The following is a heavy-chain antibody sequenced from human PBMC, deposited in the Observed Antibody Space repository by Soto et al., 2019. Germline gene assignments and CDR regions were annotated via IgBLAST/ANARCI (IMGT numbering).Heavy chain of an antibody. CDR2: TYYRSKWYY. D-gene: IGHD6-6*01. CDR3: ARIHSSSSSDMDV. V-gene: IGHV6-1*01. CDR1: GDSVSSTSAA. J-gene: IGHJ6*02. Sequence: PSQTLSLACAISGDSVSSTSAACNVIRQSPSRGLEWLGRTYYRSKWYYGCAVSVKSRITINPDTSKNQFSLQLNSVTPEDTAVYYCARIHSSSSSDMDVWGQGTTVTVSS.